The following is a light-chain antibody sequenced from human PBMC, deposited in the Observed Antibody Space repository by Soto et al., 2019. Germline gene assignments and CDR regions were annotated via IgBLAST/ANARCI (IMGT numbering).Light chain of an antibody. V-gene: IGLV1-51*01. CDR3: ATWDGSLPGEV. CDR2: DNN. J-gene: IGLJ2*01. CDR1: SSNIGNNY. Sequence: QSVLTQSPSVSAAPGQKVTISCSGSSSNIGNNYVSWYQQHPGTAPKLLIYDNNNRHSGIPDRFSGSKSGTSGTLDITGLQTGDEADYYCATWDGSLPGEVFGGGTKLTVL.